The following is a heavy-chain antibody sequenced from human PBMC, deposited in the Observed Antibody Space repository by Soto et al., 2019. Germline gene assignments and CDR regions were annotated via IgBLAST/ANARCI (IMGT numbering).Heavy chain of an antibody. CDR3: AFTFNIAAAYFDY. D-gene: IGHD6-13*01. V-gene: IGHV1-69*13. CDR2: IIPIFGTA. CDR1: GGTFSSYA. J-gene: IGHJ4*02. Sequence: AVKVSCKASGGTFSSYAISWVRQAPGQGLEWMGGIIPIFGTANYAQKFQGRVTITADESTSTAYMELSSLRSEDTAVYYCAFTFNIAAAYFDYWGQGTLVTVSS.